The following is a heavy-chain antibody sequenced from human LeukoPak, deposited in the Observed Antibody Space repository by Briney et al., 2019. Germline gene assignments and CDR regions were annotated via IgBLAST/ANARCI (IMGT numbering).Heavy chain of an antibody. J-gene: IGHJ4*02. CDR2: IRSKAYGGTT. V-gene: IGHV3-49*04. D-gene: IGHD3-3*01. Sequence: GGSLRLSCTASGFTFGDYAMSWVRQAPGKGLEWVGFIRSKAYGGTTEYAASVKGRFTISRDDSKSIAYLQMNSLKTEDTAVYYCTRPEWVLYLGYWGQGTLVTVSS. CDR3: TRPEWVLYLGY. CDR1: GFTFGDYA.